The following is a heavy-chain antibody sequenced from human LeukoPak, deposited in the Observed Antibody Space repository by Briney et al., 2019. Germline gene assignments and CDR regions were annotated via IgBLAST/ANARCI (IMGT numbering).Heavy chain of an antibody. CDR2: IYYSGST. CDR1: GDSISSTNYY. Sequence: PSETLSLTCTVSGDSISSTNYYWGWIRQPPGKGLEWIGSIYYSGSTYYNPSLESRVTISVDTSKNQFSLKLSSVTAADTAVYYCARAACGGDCFISVDAFDIWGQGTMVTVSS. V-gene: IGHV4-39*07. J-gene: IGHJ3*02. D-gene: IGHD2-21*02. CDR3: ARAACGGDCFISVDAFDI.